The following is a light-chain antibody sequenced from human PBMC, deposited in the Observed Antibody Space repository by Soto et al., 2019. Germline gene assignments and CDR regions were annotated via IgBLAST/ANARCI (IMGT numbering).Light chain of an antibody. CDR2: GAS. Sequence: EIVLTQSPGTLSLSPGERATLSCRASQSVSSSYLAWYQQKPGQAPRLLIYGASRRATGIPDRFSGSGSGTEFTLTISRLEPEYFAVFYCQQYGSSPFTFGPGTKVDI. CDR3: QQYGSSPFT. J-gene: IGKJ3*01. CDR1: QSVSSSY. V-gene: IGKV3-20*01.